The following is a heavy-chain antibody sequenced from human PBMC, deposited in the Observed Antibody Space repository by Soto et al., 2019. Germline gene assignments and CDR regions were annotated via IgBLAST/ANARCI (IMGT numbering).Heavy chain of an antibody. D-gene: IGHD6-13*01. CDR3: AKSGHLTLRTAAGDDAFDI. J-gene: IGHJ3*02. Sequence: EVQLLESGGGLVQPGGSLRLSCAASGFTFSSYAMSWVRQAPGKGLEWVSAISGSGGSTYYADSVNGRFTLSRDNPKNTLYLQMNSIRAEDTAVYYCAKSGHLTLRTAAGDDAFDISGQGTMVTVSS. CDR2: ISGSGGST. V-gene: IGHV3-23*01. CDR1: GFTFSSYA.